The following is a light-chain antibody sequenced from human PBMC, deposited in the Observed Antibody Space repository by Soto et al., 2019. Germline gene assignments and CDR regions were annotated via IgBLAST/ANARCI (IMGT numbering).Light chain of an antibody. CDR2: DAS. Sequence: EIVLTQSACTLSWSAGERATLSWGASQSVSSSSLAWYQQKTGQAPRLLIYDASNRATGIPARFSGSGYGTDFTLTISRLEPEDFAVYYCQQRSNWPLAFGGGTKVDIK. CDR1: QSVSSSS. J-gene: IGKJ4*01. V-gene: IGKV3D-20*02. CDR3: QQRSNWPLA.